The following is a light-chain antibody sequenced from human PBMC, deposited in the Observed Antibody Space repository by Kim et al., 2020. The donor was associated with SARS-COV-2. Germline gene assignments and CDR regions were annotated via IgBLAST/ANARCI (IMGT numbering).Light chain of an antibody. J-gene: IGKJ5*01. CDR3: QQYGSSPTT. CDR1: QTLSSSY. V-gene: IGKV3-20*01. Sequence: SPGERATLACRASQTLSSSYLAWYQQIPGQAPRLLSYGASSSATAVPARFSGSGSGTDFTLTISRLEPEDFAVYFCQQYGSSPTTFGQGTRLEIK. CDR2: GAS.